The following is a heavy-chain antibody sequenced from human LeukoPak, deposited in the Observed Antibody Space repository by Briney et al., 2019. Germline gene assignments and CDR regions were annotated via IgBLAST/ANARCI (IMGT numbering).Heavy chain of an antibody. CDR1: GFTVITND. D-gene: IGHD1-14*01. CDR3: ARGVEPLAANTLAY. Sequence: PGGSLRLSCAASGFTVITNDMTWVRQAPGKGLEWVPVLYSDGNTKYADSVQGRFTISRDNSKNTLYLEMNSLSPDDTAVYYCARGVEPLAANTLAYWGQGTLVTLSS. J-gene: IGHJ4*02. CDR2: LYSDGNT. V-gene: IGHV3-53*01.